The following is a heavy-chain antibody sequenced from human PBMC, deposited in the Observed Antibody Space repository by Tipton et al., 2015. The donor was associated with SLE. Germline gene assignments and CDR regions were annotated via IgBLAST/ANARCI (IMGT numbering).Heavy chain of an antibody. CDR1: GFTFSSYA. V-gene: IGHV3-23*01. D-gene: IGHD3-10*01. J-gene: IGHJ3*02. CDR2: ISGSGGST. CDR3: ANSGGSGSSGAFDI. Sequence: SLRLSCAASGFTFSSYAMSWARQAPGKGLEWVSAISGSGGSTYYADSVKGRFTISRDNSKNTLYLQMNSLRAEDTAVYYCANSGGSGSSGAFDIWGQGTMVTVSS.